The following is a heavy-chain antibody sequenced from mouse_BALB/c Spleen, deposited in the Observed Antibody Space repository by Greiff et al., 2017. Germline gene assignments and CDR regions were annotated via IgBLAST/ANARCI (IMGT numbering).Heavy chain of an antibody. J-gene: IGHJ2*01. CDR3: PVGYYIDY. V-gene: IGHV14-3*02. CDR1: GFNIKDTY. Sequence: VQLQQSGAELVKPGASVKLSCTASGFNIKDTYMHWVKQRPEQGLEWIGRIDPANGNTKYDPKFQGKATITADTSSNTAYLQLSSLTSEDTAFYYCPVGYYIDYWGQGTTLTVSS. CDR2: IDPANGNT. D-gene: IGHD2-2*01.